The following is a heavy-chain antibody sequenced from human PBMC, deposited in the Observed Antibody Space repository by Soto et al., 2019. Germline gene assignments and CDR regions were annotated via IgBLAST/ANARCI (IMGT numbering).Heavy chain of an antibody. CDR1: GVTFSSYA. Sequence: GGSLRLSCAASGVTFSSYAMHWVRQAPGKGLEWVAVISYDGSNKYYADSVKGRFTISRDNSKNTLYLQMNSLRAEDTAVYYCARGGSYDFWSGYYNNDAFDIWGQGTMVTVSS. V-gene: IGHV3-30-3*01. J-gene: IGHJ3*02. CDR3: ARGGSYDFWSGYYNNDAFDI. D-gene: IGHD3-3*01. CDR2: ISYDGSNK.